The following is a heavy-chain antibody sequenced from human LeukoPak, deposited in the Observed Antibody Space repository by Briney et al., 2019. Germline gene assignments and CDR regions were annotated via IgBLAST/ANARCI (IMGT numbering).Heavy chain of an antibody. CDR2: IWADGSDK. D-gene: IGHD1-26*01. J-gene: IGHJ4*02. Sequence: GGSLRLYCAASGFNFSDHAMHWVRQAPGKGLEWVAAIWADGSDKYYLDSVKGRFTVSRDNPTSTLILRLDRLRVDDTAIYYCARHGSGRDYFDPLDNWGQGTLVTVSS. CDR3: ARHGSGRDYFDPLDN. CDR1: GFNFSDHA. V-gene: IGHV3-33*02.